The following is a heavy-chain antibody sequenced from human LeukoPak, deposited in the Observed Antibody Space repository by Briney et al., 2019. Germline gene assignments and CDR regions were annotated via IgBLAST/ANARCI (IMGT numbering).Heavy chain of an antibody. CDR3: ARGNLEWLSLDY. CDR1: GGSIRTDGYY. J-gene: IGHJ4*02. D-gene: IGHD3-3*01. V-gene: IGHV4-31*03. Sequence: SETLSLTCTVSGGSIRTDGYYWSWIRQHPGKGLEWIGFIYYSGSTYYNPSLKSRVSISGDTSKNQFFLKLTSVTAADTAEYFCARGNLEWLSLDYWGQGTLVTVSS. CDR2: IYYSGST.